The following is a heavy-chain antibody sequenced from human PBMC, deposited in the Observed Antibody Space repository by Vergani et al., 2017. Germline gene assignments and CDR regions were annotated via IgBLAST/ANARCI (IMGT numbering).Heavy chain of an antibody. J-gene: IGHJ6*02. Sequence: QVQLQESGPGLVKPSETLSLTCAVSGYSISSGYYWGWIRQPPGKGLEWIGSIYHSGSTYYNPSLKSRVTISVHTSKNQFSLKLSSVTAADTAVYYCARAIAAAGTMVGYYYYGMDVWGQGP. D-gene: IGHD6-13*01. V-gene: IGHV4-38-2*01. CDR3: ARAIAAAGTMVGYYYYGMDV. CDR1: GYSISSGYY. CDR2: IYHSGST.